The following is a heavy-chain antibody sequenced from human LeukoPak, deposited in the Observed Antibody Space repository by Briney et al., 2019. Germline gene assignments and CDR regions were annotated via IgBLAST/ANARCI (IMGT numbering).Heavy chain of an antibody. CDR3: ANKYQLLYKDEYAFDY. J-gene: IGHJ4*02. V-gene: IGHV1-69*04. CDR1: GGTFSSYA. CDR2: IIPILGIA. D-gene: IGHD2-2*02. Sequence: GASVKVSCKASGGTFSSYAISWVRQAPGQGLEWMGRIIPILGIANYAQKFQGRVTITADKSTSTAYMELSSLRSEDTAVYYCANKYQLLYKDEYAFDYWGQGTLVTVSS.